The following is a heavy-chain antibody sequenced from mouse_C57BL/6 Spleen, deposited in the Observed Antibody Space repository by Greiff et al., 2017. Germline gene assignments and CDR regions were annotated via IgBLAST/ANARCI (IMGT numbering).Heavy chain of an antibody. CDR1: GFTFSSYG. J-gene: IGHJ4*01. CDR3: ARHLGDGSTYYYAMDY. CDR2: ISSGGSYT. D-gene: IGHD1-1*01. Sequence: DVKLVVSGGDLVKPGGSLKLSCAASGFTFSSYGMSWVRQTPDKRLEWVATISSGGSYTYYPDSVKGRFTISRDNAKNTLYLQMSSLKSEDTAMYYCARHLGDGSTYYYAMDYWGQGTSVTVSS. V-gene: IGHV5-6*02.